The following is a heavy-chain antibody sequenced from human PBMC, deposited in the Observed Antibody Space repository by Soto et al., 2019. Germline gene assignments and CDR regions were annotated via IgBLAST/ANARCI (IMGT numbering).Heavy chain of an antibody. V-gene: IGHV4-34*01. CDR3: ARALWFGELLQHDAFDI. J-gene: IGHJ3*02. CDR2: INHSGST. D-gene: IGHD3-10*01. CDR1: GGSFSGYY. Sequence: PSETLSLTCAVYGGSFSGYYWSWIRQPPGKGLEWIGEINHSGSTNYNPSLKSRVTISVDTSKNQFSLKLSSVTAADTAVYYCARALWFGELLQHDAFDIWGQGTMVTVSS.